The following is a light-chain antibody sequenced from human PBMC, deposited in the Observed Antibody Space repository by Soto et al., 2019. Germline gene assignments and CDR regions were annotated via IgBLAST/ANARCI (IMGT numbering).Light chain of an antibody. CDR3: CSYAGTYTWV. J-gene: IGLJ3*02. CDR1: ISDVGSYNL. CDR2: ENN. Sequence: QSVLTQPASVSGSPGQSITVSCTGTISDVGSYNLVSWYQQHPGKAPKLMICENNKRPSGVSDRFSGSKSGNTASLTISGLQAEDEADYYCCSYAGTYTWVFGGGTKLTVL. V-gene: IGLV2-23*01.